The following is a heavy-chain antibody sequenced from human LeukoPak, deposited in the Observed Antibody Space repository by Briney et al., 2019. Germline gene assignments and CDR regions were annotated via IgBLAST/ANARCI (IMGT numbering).Heavy chain of an antibody. CDR1: GGSFSGYY. Sequence: PSETLSLTCAVYGGSFSGYYWSWIRQPPGKGLEWIGEINHSGSTNYNPSLKSRVTISVDTSKNQFSLKLSSVTAADTAVYYCARGWEQQLARGYWGQGTLVTVSS. CDR3: ARGWEQQLARGY. D-gene: IGHD6-13*01. V-gene: IGHV4-34*01. J-gene: IGHJ4*02. CDR2: INHSGST.